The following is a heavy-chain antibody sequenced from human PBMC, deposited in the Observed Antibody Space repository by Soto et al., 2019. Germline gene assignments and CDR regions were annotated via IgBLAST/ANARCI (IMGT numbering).Heavy chain of an antibody. CDR1: GGSFSGYY. D-gene: IGHD3-10*01. CDR3: ARGIKGPYYGSGRYYYYGMDV. Sequence: TLSLTCAVYGGSFSGYYWSWIRQPPGKGLEWIGEINHSGSTNYNPSLKSRVTISVDTSKNQFSLKLSSVTAADTAVYYCARGIKGPYYGSGRYYYYGMDVWGQGTTVTVSS. CDR2: INHSGST. J-gene: IGHJ6*02. V-gene: IGHV4-34*01.